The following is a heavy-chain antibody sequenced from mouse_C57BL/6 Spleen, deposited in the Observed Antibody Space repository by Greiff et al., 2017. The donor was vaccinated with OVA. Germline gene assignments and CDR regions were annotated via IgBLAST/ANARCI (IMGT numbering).Heavy chain of an antibody. V-gene: IGHV1-55*01. Sequence: QVQLQQPGAELVKPGASVKMSCKASGYTFTSYWITWVKQRPGQGLEWIGDIYPGSGSTNYNEKFKSKATLTVDTSSSTAYMQLSSLTSEDSAVYDSAEPPITTVVPPYFDYWGQGTTLTVSS. J-gene: IGHJ2*01. CDR3: AEPPITTVVPPYFDY. CDR2: IYPGSGST. D-gene: IGHD1-1*01. CDR1: GYTFTSYW.